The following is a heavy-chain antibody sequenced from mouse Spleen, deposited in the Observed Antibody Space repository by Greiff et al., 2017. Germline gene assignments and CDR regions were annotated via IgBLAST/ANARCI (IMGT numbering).Heavy chain of an antibody. CDR1: GFTFSSYG. J-gene: IGHJ2*01. Sequence: DVMLVESGGDLVKPGGSLKLSCAASGFTFSSYGMSWVRQTPDKRLEWVATISSGGGYTYYPDSVKGRFTISRDNAKNTLYLQMSSLKSEDTAMYYCARRDYDYFDYWGQGTTLTVSS. D-gene: IGHD2-4*01. V-gene: IGHV5-6*02. CDR3: ARRDYDYFDY. CDR2: ISSGGGYT.